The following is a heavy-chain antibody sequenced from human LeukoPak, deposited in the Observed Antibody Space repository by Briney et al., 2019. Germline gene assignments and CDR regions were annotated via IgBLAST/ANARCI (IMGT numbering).Heavy chain of an antibody. V-gene: IGHV3-30*02. Sequence: GGSLRLSCAASGFTFSSYGMHWVRQAPGKGLEWVAFIRYDGSNKYYADSVKGRFTISRDNSKNTLYLQMDSLRAEDTAVYYCAKDKGGATTGWFDPWGQGTLVTVSS. J-gene: IGHJ5*02. CDR2: IRYDGSNK. CDR1: GFTFSSYG. D-gene: IGHD1-26*01. CDR3: AKDKGGATTGWFDP.